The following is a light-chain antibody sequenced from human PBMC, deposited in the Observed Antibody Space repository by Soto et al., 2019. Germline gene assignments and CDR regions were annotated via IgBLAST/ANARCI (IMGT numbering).Light chain of an antibody. Sequence: QAVVTQPPSVSGAPGQRVTISCAGSNSNIGAGYVVHWYQQLPGTAHKVLIERDNKRASGVPDRSSASKSGTSGSLAITGLQDDDEADYYCQSYDASLGGSVFGGGTKVTVL. CDR3: QSYDASLGGSV. CDR2: RDN. J-gene: IGLJ3*02. V-gene: IGLV1-40*01. CDR1: NSNIGAGYV.